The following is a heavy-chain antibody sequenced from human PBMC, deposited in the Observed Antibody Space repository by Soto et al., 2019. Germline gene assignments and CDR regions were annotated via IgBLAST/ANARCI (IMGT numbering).Heavy chain of an antibody. CDR1: GCPFSSYG. CDR2: ISYDGSNK. J-gene: IGHJ6*02. Sequence: GGSLRLSCASSGCPFSSYGMHWVRQAPGKGLEWVAVISYDGSNKYYADSVKGRFTISRDNSKNTLYLQMNSLRAEDTAVYYCAKDLYDSSGYYGAIYYGMDVWGQGTTVTVSS. D-gene: IGHD3-22*01. CDR3: AKDLYDSSGYYGAIYYGMDV. V-gene: IGHV3-30*18.